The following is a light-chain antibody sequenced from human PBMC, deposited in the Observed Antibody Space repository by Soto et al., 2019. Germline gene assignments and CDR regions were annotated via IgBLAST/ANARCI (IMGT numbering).Light chain of an antibody. V-gene: IGKV1-6*01. CDR1: QGIRND. Sequence: GDRVIITCRASQGIRNDLGWYQQRPGKAPKLLIYATSNLQTGVPSRFSGSGSGTDFTLTISSLQPEDFATYYCLQDYSYPRTFGQGTKVEIK. J-gene: IGKJ1*01. CDR2: ATS. CDR3: LQDYSYPRT.